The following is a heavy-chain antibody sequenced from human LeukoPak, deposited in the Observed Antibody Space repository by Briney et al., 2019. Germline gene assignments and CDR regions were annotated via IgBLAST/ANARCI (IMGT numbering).Heavy chain of an antibody. Sequence: GGSLRLSCAASGFPFSDYVMHWVRQAPGKGLEWVSVIRYDGNNKYYADSVKGRFTISRDNSKNTLYLQMNSLGSEDTAVYYCAKDRWGAVASFDYWGQGTLVTVSS. V-gene: IGHV3-30*02. D-gene: IGHD6-19*01. CDR3: AKDRWGAVASFDY. CDR2: IRYDGNNK. J-gene: IGHJ4*02. CDR1: GFPFSDYV.